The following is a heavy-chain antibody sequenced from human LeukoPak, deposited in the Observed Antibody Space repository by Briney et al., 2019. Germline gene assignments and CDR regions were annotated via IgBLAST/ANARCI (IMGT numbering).Heavy chain of an antibody. V-gene: IGHV1-46*01. CDR2: INPSGGST. CDR3: ARVKTVLRFLEWLLDPFTDAFDI. J-gene: IGHJ3*02. CDR1: GYTFTSYY. D-gene: IGHD3-3*01. Sequence: GASVKVSCKASGYTFTSYYMHWVRQAPGQGLEWMGIINPSGGSTNYAQKLQGRVTMTTDTSTSTAYMELRSLRSDDTAVYYCARVKTVLRFLEWLLDPFTDAFDIWGQGTMVTVSS.